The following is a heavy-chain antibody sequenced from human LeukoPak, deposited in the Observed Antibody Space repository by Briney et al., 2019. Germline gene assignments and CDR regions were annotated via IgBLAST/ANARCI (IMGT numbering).Heavy chain of an antibody. J-gene: IGHJ4*02. CDR3: AKGSNAGYYYDSSGYYFDY. CDR1: GYSFLSYA. CDR2: ISGSGGST. D-gene: IGHD3-22*01. V-gene: IGHV3-23*01. Sequence: PGGSLRLSCAASGYSFLSYAMSWVRQAPGKGLEWVSAISGSGGSTYYADSVKGRFTISRDNSKNTLYLQMNSLRAEDTAVYYCAKGSNAGYYYDSSGYYFDYWGQGTLVTVSS.